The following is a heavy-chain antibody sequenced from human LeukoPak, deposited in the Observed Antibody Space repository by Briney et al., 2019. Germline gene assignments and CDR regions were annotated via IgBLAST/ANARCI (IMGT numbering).Heavy chain of an antibody. J-gene: IGHJ3*02. Sequence: SETLSLTCTVSGGSINGYYWTWIRQPPGKGLEWIGNIYYSGSTNYNPSLKSRVTISVDTSKNQFSLKLSSVTAADTAVYYCARDGRIAAAGTVAFDIWGQGTMVTVSS. CDR2: IYYSGST. V-gene: IGHV4-59*01. CDR3: ARDGRIAAAGTVAFDI. D-gene: IGHD6-13*01. CDR1: GGSINGYY.